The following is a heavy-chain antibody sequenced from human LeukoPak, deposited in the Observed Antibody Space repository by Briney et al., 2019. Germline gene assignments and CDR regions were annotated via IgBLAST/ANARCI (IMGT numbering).Heavy chain of an antibody. CDR1: GGSISSYY. V-gene: IGHV4-59*12. CDR2: IYYSGST. Sequence: PSETLSLTCTVSGGSISSYYWSWIRQPPGKGLEWIGYIYYSGSTNYNPSLKSRVTISVDTSKNQFSLKLSSVTAADTAVYYCARYRLSIAARPGFDPWGQGTLVTVSS. J-gene: IGHJ5*02. CDR3: ARYRLSIAARPGFDP. D-gene: IGHD6-6*01.